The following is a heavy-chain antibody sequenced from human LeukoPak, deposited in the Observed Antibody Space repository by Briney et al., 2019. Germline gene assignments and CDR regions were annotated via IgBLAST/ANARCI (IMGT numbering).Heavy chain of an antibody. CDR3: ARETMVRGVITFDY. CDR2: IYTSGST. D-gene: IGHD3-10*01. Sequence: SETLSLTCTVSGGSINSGSYYWSWIRQPAGKGLEWIGRIYTSGSTNYNPSLKSRVTISVDTSKNQFSLKLSSVTAADTAVYYCARETMVRGVITFDYWGQGTLVTISS. J-gene: IGHJ4*02. CDR1: GGSINSGSYY. V-gene: IGHV4-61*02.